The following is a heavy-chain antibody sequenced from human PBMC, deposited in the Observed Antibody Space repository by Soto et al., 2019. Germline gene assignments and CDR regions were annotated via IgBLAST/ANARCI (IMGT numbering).Heavy chain of an antibody. CDR1: GGSFSGYY. J-gene: IGHJ4*02. D-gene: IGHD4-17*01. Sequence: SETLSLTCAVYGGSFSGYYWTWIRQPPGTGLEWIGEINHSGSTNYNPSLKSRVTISVDTSKNQFSLKLTNMDPVDTATYYCAHRLLYGDYVGFDYWGQGTLVTVSS. CDR2: INHSGST. V-gene: IGHV4-34*01. CDR3: AHRLLYGDYVGFDY.